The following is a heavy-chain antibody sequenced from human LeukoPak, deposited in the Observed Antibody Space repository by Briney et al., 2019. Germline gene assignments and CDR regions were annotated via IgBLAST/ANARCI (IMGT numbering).Heavy chain of an antibody. V-gene: IGHV4-59*08. CDR1: GGSISSYY. CDR3: ARLGRSGYDYYFDD. Sequence: SETLSLTCTGSGGSISSYYWSWIRQPPGKGLEWIGYIYYSGSTNYNPSLKSRVTISVDTSKNQFSLKLSSGTAADTAVYYCARLGRSGYDYYFDDWGQGTLVTVSS. J-gene: IGHJ4*02. CDR2: IYYSGST. D-gene: IGHD5-12*01.